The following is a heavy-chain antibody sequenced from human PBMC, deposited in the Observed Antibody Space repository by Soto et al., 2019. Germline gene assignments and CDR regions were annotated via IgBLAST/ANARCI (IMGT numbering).Heavy chain of an antibody. V-gene: IGHV3-66*01. CDR2: IYSGGST. D-gene: IGHD3-3*01. J-gene: IGHJ6*02. CDR1: GFTVSGNY. CDR3: ARTFTIFGVVISPDGMDV. Sequence: PGGSLRLSCAASGFTVSGNYMSWVRQAPGKGLEWVSVIYSGGSTYYAESVKGRFTISRDNSKNTLYLQMNSLRAEDTAVYYRARTFTIFGVVISPDGMDVWGQGTTVTVSS.